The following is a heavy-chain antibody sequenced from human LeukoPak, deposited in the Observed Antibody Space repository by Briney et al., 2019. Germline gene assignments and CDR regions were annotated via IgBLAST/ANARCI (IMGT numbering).Heavy chain of an antibody. D-gene: IGHD3-22*01. V-gene: IGHV4-39*07. Sequence: SETLSLTCTVSGGSISSSSYYWGWIRQPPGKGLEWIGSIYYSGSTYYNSSLKSRVTISVDTSKNQFSLKLTSVTAADTAVYYCARGSDYYDRTFDPWGQGTLVTVSS. CDR1: GGSISSSSYY. CDR2: IYYSGST. J-gene: IGHJ5*02. CDR3: ARGSDYYDRTFDP.